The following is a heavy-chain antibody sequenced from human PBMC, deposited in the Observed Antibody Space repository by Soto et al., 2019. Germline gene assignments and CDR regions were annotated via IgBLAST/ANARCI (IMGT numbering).Heavy chain of an antibody. J-gene: IGHJ3*02. CDR2: ISFDGSFK. CDR3: ATIAAPPAFNI. Sequence: GGSLRLSCAASGFIFSSYGMNWVRQAPGKGLEWVAVISFDGSFKYYADSVKGRFTISRDNSKNTLYLQINSLRTEDTAVYYCATIAAPPAFNIWGQGTMVTVSS. D-gene: IGHD6-13*01. V-gene: IGHV3-30*03. CDR1: GFIFSSYG.